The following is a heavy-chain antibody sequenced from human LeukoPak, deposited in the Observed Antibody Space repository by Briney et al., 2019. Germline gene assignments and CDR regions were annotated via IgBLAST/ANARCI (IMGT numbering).Heavy chain of an antibody. V-gene: IGHV3-30*18. J-gene: IGHJ4*02. D-gene: IGHD6-13*01. CDR2: ISYDGSNK. Sequence: PGRSLRLSCAASGFTFSSYGMHWVRQAPGKGLEWVAVISYDGSNKYYADSVKGRFTISRDNSKNTLYLQMNSLRAEDTAVYYCAKEYDTSIAAAGYFDYWGQGTLVTVSS. CDR3: AKEYDTSIAAAGYFDY. CDR1: GFTFSSYG.